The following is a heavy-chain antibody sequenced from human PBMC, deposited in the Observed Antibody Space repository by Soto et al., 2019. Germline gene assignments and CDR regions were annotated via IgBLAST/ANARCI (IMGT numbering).Heavy chain of an antibody. Sequence: ASVKVSCKVSGYTLTELSMHWVRQAPGKGLERMGGFDPEDGETIYAQKFQGRVTMTEDTSTDTAYMELSSLRSEDTVVYYCATDPLWWLSLVNWGQGTLVTVSS. CDR2: FDPEDGET. J-gene: IGHJ4*02. CDR1: GYTLTELS. CDR3: ATDPLWWLSLVN. V-gene: IGHV1-24*01. D-gene: IGHD2-21*01.